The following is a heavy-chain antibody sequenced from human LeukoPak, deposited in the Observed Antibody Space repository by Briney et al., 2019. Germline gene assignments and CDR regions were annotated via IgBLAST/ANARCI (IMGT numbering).Heavy chain of an antibody. Sequence: GASVKVSCKASGYTFTSYGISWGRQAPGQGLEWMGWISAYNGNTNYAQKLQGRGTMTTDTSTSTAYMELRSLRSDDTAVYYCARLDDNKYYFDYWGQGTLVTVSS. CDR2: ISAYNGNT. D-gene: IGHD5-24*01. CDR3: ARLDDNKYYFDY. V-gene: IGHV1-18*01. CDR1: GYTFTSYG. J-gene: IGHJ4*02.